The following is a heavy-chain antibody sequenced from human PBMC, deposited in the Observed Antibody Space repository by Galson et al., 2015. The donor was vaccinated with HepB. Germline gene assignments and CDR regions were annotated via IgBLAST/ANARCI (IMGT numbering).Heavy chain of an antibody. CDR3: ARDLDSSSWRQVDNWFDP. J-gene: IGHJ5*02. D-gene: IGHD6-13*01. V-gene: IGHV1-8*01. Sequence: SVKVSCKASGYTFTSYDINWVRQATGQGLEWMGWMNPNSGNTGYAQKFQGRVTMTSNTSISTAYMELRSLRSDDTAVYYCARDLDSSSWRQVDNWFDPWGQGTLVTVSS. CDR1: GYTFTSYD. CDR2: MNPNSGNT.